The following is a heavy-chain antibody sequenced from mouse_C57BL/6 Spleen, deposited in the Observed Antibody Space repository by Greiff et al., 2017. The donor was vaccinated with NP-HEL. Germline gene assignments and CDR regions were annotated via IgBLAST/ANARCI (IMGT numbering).Heavy chain of an antibody. V-gene: IGHV5-4*01. Sequence: DVQLVESGGGLVKPGGSLKLSCAASGFTFSSYAMSWVRQTPEKRLEWVATISDGGSYTYYPDKVKGRFTISRDNAKNNLYLQVSHLKSEDTAMYYCARGDRFDYWGQGTTLTVSS. CDR2: ISDGGSYT. CDR3: ARGDRFDY. CDR1: GFTFSSYA. J-gene: IGHJ2*01.